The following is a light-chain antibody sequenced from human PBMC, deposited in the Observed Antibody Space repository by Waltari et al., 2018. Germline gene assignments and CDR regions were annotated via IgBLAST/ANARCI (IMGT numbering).Light chain of an antibody. J-gene: IGLJ3*02. CDR3: NSYTSSSTWV. Sequence: QSALTQPASVSGSPGQSITISCIGTSSDVGGYNYVSWYQQHPGKAPKLMIYDVSNRPSGVSDRFSGSKSGDTASLTISGLQAEDEADYYCNSYTSSSTWVFGGGTKLTVL. CDR2: DVS. V-gene: IGLV2-14*03. CDR1: SSDVGGYNY.